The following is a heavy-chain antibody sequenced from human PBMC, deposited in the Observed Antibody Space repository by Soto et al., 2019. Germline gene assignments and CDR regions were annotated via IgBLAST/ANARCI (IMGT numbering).Heavy chain of an antibody. V-gene: IGHV3-23*01. CDR2: ISGSGSVT. J-gene: IGHJ4*02. D-gene: IGHD3-22*01. CDR1: GFTFSSHA. CDR3: AKHRYHSTPLYDSLEY. Sequence: GGSLRLSCAASGFTFSSHAMSWVRQAPGKGLEWVSYISGSGSVTYSADSVRGRFTVSRDNSKNTLYLHMNSLGAEDTAIYYCAKHRYHSTPLYDSLEYWGQGTLVTVSS.